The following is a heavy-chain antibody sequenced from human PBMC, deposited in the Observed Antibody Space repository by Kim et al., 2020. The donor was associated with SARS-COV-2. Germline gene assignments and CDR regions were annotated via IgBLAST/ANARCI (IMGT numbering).Heavy chain of an antibody. D-gene: IGHD3-10*01. Sequence: GGSLRLSCAASGFTFSDYGMHWVRQAPGKGLEWVAVISYDGSNKYYADSVKGRFTISRDNSKNTLYLQMSGLRAEDTAMFYCAKDAGSGTYYSSNNFDY. CDR3: AKDAGSGTYYSSNNFDY. J-gene: IGHJ4*01. CDR1: GFTFSDYG. CDR2: ISYDGSNK. V-gene: IGHV3-30*18.